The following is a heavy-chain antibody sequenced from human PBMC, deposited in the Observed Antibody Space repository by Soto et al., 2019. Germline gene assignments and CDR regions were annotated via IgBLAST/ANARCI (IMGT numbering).Heavy chain of an antibody. CDR1: GLPVACSC. V-gene: IGHV3-53*01. D-gene: IGHD3-10*01. Sequence: PGGSRRLSWVASGLPVACSCMAWVRQAPGKGLEWASVIYNDGTTYYSQSVEGRFTISRDTSKNTLYLQMDRLRDEDTAVYYCVRPLPSGQTHARDVWGQGTTVTVSS. CDR3: VRPLPSGQTHARDV. CDR2: IYNDGTT. J-gene: IGHJ6*02.